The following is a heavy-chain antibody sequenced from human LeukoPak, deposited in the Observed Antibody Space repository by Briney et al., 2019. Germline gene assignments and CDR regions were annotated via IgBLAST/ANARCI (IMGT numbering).Heavy chain of an antibody. J-gene: IGHJ4*02. D-gene: IGHD3-16*02. CDR2: IRYDGSNK. V-gene: IGHV3-30*02. CDR3: AKDGRLREFGGVIVRY. Sequence: PGGSLRLSCAASGFTFSSYGMHWVRQAPGKGLEWVAFIRYDGSNKYYADSVKGRFTISRDNSKNTLYLQMNSLRAEDTAVYYCAKDGRLREFGGVIVRYWGQGTLVTVSS. CDR1: GFTFSSYG.